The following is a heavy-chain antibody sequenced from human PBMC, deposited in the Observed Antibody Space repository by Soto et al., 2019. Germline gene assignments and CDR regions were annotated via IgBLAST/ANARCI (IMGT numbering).Heavy chain of an antibody. D-gene: IGHD3-10*01. CDR3: ARTDYGTAYFDP. CDR1: GGSISSGDYY. J-gene: IGHJ5*02. CDR2: IYYSGTA. V-gene: IGHV4-30-4*01. Sequence: PSETLSLTCTVSGGSISSGDYYWSWIRQPPGKGLEWIGYIYYSGTAYYNPPLKSRLTISVDTSKNQFSLKLSSVTAADTAVYYCARTDYGTAYFDPWGQGSLVTVSS.